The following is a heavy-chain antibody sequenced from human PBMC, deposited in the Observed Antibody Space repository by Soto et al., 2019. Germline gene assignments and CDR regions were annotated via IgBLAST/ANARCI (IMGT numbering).Heavy chain of an antibody. CDR3: AKARFGDGRGFDY. D-gene: IGHD3-10*01. V-gene: IGHV3-23*01. CDR2: ISGSGTNT. J-gene: IGHJ4*02. Sequence: EVQLLESGGGPVQPGGSLRLSCAASGFTFRNNAMNWVRQAPGKGLEYVSTISGSGTNTYYADSVKGRFTISRDNARDTLFLQMSGLKFEDTAVYFCAKARFGDGRGFDYWGQGTLVSVSS. CDR1: GFTFRNNA.